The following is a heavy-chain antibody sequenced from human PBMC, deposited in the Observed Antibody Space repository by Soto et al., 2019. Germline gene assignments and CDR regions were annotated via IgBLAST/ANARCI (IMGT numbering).Heavy chain of an antibody. CDR2: INPATGAA. V-gene: IGHV1-2*02. D-gene: IGHD3-3*01. CDR1: GYPVTAYY. J-gene: IGHJ3*02. CDR3: ARGGGVGVAGSAAFDM. Sequence: QLHLVQSGAVVKKPGASVTVSCSASGYPVTAYYMHWVRQAPGRGLEWMGGINPATGAAKYTQAFQGRVTINRDTSPSTVFMELSGLTSEDTAVFYCARGGGVGVAGSAAFDMWGQGTLVTVSS.